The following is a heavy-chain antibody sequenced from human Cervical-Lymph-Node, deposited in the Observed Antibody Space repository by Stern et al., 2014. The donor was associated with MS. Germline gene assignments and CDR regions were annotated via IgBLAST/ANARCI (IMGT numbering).Heavy chain of an antibody. CDR2: INANSGAT. V-gene: IGHV1-2*02. CDR1: GYTITGYY. Sequence: QVQLVQSGAEVKKPGASVKVSCKASGYTITGYYIHWVRQAPGQGLEWMGWINANSGATKYAQNLQGRFTMTRDTSISTAHMELSGLRADDTAVYFCARDLAGDGDLYLDYWGQGTLVTVSS. CDR3: ARDLAGDGDLYLDY. J-gene: IGHJ4*02. D-gene: IGHD7-27*01.